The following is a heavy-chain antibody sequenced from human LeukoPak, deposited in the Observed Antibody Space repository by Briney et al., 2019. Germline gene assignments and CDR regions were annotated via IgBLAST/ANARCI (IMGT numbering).Heavy chain of an antibody. CDR3: ARGPTYQPIDF. J-gene: IGHJ4*02. Sequence: PSETLSLTCTVSGGSISSSNYYWGWIRQPPGKGLEWIASIHYSETTYYNPSLKSRVTISVDTSKNHFSLKLSSVTAADTAVYYCARGPTYQPIDFWGQGTLVTVSS. CDR2: IHYSETT. D-gene: IGHD2-2*01. V-gene: IGHV4-39*02. CDR1: GGSISSSNYY.